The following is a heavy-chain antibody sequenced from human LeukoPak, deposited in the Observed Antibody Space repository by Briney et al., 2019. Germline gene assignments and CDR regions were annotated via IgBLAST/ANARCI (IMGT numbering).Heavy chain of an antibody. CDR2: ICYSGST. D-gene: IGHD5-24*01. CDR3: ARRRVEAATITEDNWFDT. V-gene: IGHV4-59*08. Sequence: SETLSLTCTVSGDSISSYCWSWIRQPPGKGLDWIAPICYSGSTNYNPSLRSRLTISLDTSENQFSLRLSSVTAADTAVYFCARRRVEAATITEDNWFDTWGQGTLVTVSS. J-gene: IGHJ5*02. CDR1: GDSISSYC.